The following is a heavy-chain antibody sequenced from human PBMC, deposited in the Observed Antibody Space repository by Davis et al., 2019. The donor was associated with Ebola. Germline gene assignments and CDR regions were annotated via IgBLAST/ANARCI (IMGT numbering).Heavy chain of an antibody. CDR2: IIPISGTP. V-gene: IGHV1-69*06. D-gene: IGHD1-26*01. CDR1: GGTFSSYA. J-gene: IGHJ4*02. CDR3: ARAGVSGSFLGGFYY. Sequence: AASVKVSCKASGGTFSSYAINWVRQAPGQGLEWMGGIIPISGTPRYAHNFHDRVTITADISTSTAYMELTSLRSDDTAVYFCARAGVSGSFLGGFYYWGQGTLVSVSS.